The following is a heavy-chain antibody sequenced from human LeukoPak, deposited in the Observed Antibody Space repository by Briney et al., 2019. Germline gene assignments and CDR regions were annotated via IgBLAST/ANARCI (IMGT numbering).Heavy chain of an antibody. CDR1: GFTFEDYG. D-gene: IGHD3-10*01. CDR3: ARSGYYGSGSYSDY. Sequence: GGSLRLSCAASGFTFEDYGMSWVRHAPGKGLEWVSGINWRGGRTGYADSVKGRFTISRDNAKNSLYLQMNSLRAEDTALYYCARSGYYGSGSYSDYWGQGTLVTVSS. CDR2: INWRGGRT. V-gene: IGHV3-20*04. J-gene: IGHJ4*02.